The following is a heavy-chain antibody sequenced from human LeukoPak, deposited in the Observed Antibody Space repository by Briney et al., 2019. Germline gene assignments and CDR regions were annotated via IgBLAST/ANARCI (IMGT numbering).Heavy chain of an antibody. J-gene: IGHJ4*02. V-gene: IGHV3-7*01. CDR2: IKQDGSEK. Sequence: GGSLRLSCAASGFTFSSYWMSWVRQAPGKGLEWVANIKQDGSEKYYVDSVKGRFTISRDNAKNSLYLQMNSLRAEDTAVYYCARSAGSSSWYEGYYFDYWSQGTLVTVSS. D-gene: IGHD6-13*01. CDR3: ARSAGSSSWYEGYYFDY. CDR1: GFTFSSYW.